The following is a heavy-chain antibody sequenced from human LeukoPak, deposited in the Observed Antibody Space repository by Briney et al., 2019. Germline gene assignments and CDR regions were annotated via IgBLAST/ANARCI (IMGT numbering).Heavy chain of an antibody. CDR1: GYTFTGYY. CDR2: INPNSGGT. V-gene: IGHV1-2*02. J-gene: IGHJ4*02. D-gene: IGHD3-16*02. CDR3: ARYFSGAVWGSYRIDY. Sequence: ASVKVSCKASGYTFTGYYMHWVRQAPGQGLEWMGWINPNSGGTNYAQKFQGRVTMTRDTSISTAYMELSRLRSDDTAVYYCARYFSGAVWGSYRIDYWGQGTLVTVSS.